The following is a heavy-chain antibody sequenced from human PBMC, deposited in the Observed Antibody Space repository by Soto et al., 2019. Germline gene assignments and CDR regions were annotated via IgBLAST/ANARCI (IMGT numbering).Heavy chain of an antibody. V-gene: IGHV4-30-4*01. D-gene: IGHD3-10*01. CDR1: GGSISSGDYY. J-gene: IGHJ4*02. Sequence: QVQLQESGPGLVKPSQTLSLTCTVSGGSISSGDYYWSWIRQPPGKGLEWIGYIYYSGRTYYNPSLESRVTISVDASKNQFALKLSSVTAADTAVYYCARASLWFGESPWGQGTLVAVSS. CDR2: IYYSGRT. CDR3: ARASLWFGESP.